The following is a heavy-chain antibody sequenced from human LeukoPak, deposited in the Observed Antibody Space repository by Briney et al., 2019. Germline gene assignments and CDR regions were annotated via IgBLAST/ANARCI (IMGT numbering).Heavy chain of an antibody. J-gene: IGHJ4*01. CDR2: ISSSSSYI. CDR3: SAMDTAMVNY. V-gene: IGHV3-21*01. D-gene: IGHD5-18*01. Sequence: GGSLRLSCAASGFTFSSYSMNWVRQAPGKGLEWVSSISSSSSYIYYADSVKGRFTISRDNAKNSLYLQMNSLRAEDTAVYYCSAMDTAMVNYWGQEPWSPSPQ. CDR1: GFTFSSYS.